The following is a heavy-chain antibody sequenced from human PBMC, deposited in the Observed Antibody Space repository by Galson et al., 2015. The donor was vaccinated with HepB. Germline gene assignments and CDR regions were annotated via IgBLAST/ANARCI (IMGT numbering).Heavy chain of an antibody. V-gene: IGHV3-11*01. D-gene: IGHD6-6*01. J-gene: IGHJ4*02. Sequence: SLRLSCAASGFTFSSYAMSWVRQAPGKGLEWVSYISSSGSTIYYADSVKGRFTISRDNAKNSLYLQMNSLRAEDTAVYYCARELARWQLALLWGQGTLVTVSS. CDR3: ARELARWQLALL. CDR2: ISSSGSTI. CDR1: GFTFSSYA.